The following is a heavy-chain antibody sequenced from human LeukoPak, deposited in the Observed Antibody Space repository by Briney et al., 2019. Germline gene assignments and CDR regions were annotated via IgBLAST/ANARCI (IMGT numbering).Heavy chain of an antibody. CDR2: IIPIFGTA. J-gene: IGHJ5*02. V-gene: IGHV1-69*05. CDR3: ARARDTMVRGLPGWFDP. D-gene: IGHD3-10*01. Sequence: ASVKVSCKASGGTFSSYAISWVRQAPGQGLEWMGGIIPIFGTANYAQKFQGRVTITTDESTSTAYMELSSLRSEDTAMYYCARARDTMVRGLPGWFDPWGQGTLVTVSS. CDR1: GGTFSSYA.